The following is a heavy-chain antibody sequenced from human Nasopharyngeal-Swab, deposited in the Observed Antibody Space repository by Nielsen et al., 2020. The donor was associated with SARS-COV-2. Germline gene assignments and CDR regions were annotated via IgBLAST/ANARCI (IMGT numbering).Heavy chain of an antibody. CDR1: GFTFSKFY. J-gene: IGHJ4*02. CDR2: IKQDGSGS. CDR3: ARGGSSFPFDY. Sequence: GESLKISCAASGFTFSKFYMSWVRQAAGKGLEWVANIKQDGSGSYYVDSEKGRFTISRDDANNSLYLQMNSLRAGDTGVYYCARGGSSFPFDYWGPGTLVTVSS. D-gene: IGHD6-13*01. V-gene: IGHV3-7*01.